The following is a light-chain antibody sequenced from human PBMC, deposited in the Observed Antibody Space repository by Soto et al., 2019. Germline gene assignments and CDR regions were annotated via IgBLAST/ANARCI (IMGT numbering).Light chain of an antibody. J-gene: IGKJ1*01. V-gene: IGKV3-15*01. CDR2: GAS. CDR1: QSVDIN. CDR3: QQYRNWPRT. Sequence: IALTQSPAALSASPGKRFTLPCMASQSVDINLAWYQQKPGQAPRLLIYGASTRATDMPGRFSGRGSGTEFTLTISSLQSEDYAVYYCQQYRNWPRTFGQGTKVDIK.